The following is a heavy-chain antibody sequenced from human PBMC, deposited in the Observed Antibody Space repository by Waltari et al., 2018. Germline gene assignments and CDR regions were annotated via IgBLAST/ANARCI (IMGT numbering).Heavy chain of an antibody. J-gene: IGHJ4*03. Sequence: EVQLVESGGGLVQPGRSLRLSCAASGFTFDDYAMHWVRQAPGKGLEWVSGISWNSGSIGYADSVKGRFTISRDNAKNSLYLQMNSLRAEDTALYYCAKDVDTAMDYYFDYWGQGTTVTVSS. CDR3: AKDVDTAMDYYFDY. CDR1: GFTFDDYA. CDR2: ISWNSGSI. V-gene: IGHV3-9*01. D-gene: IGHD5-18*01.